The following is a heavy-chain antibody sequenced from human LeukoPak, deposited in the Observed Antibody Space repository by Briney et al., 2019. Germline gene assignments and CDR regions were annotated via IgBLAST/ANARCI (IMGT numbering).Heavy chain of an antibody. Sequence: GGSLRLSCAASGFTFSSYGMNWVRQAPGKGLEWVSSISSSSSYIYYADSVTGRFTISRDNAKNSLYLQLNGLRAEDTAVYYCARQYYDIWSGYYTADYYFDYWGQGTLVTVSS. J-gene: IGHJ4*02. CDR3: ARQYYDIWSGYYTADYYFDY. V-gene: IGHV3-21*01. CDR2: ISSSSSYI. D-gene: IGHD3-3*01. CDR1: GFTFSSYG.